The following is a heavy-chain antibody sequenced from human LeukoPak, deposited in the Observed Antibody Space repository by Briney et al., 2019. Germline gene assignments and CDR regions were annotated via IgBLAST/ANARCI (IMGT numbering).Heavy chain of an antibody. J-gene: IGHJ6*03. D-gene: IGHD2-2*01. CDR3: ATVGPYLCSSTSCYRTDYYYYYMDV. CDR2: INTNTGNP. Sequence: ASVRVSCKASGYTFTSYAMNWVRQAPGQGLEWRGWINTNTGNPTYAQGFTGRFVFSLDTSVSTAYLQISSLKAEDTAVYYCATVGPYLCSSTSCYRTDYYYYYMDVWGKGTTVTVSS. V-gene: IGHV7-4-1*02. CDR1: GYTFTSYA.